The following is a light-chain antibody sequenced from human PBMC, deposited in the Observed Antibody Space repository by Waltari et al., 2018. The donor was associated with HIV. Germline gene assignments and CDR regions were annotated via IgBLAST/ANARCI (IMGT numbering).Light chain of an antibody. CDR2: VNN. Sequence: QSVLPQPPPVCGAPRQTLPIPCPAASPNTGAGSDVHWDQQLPGTAPKLLIYVNNDRPSGVPDRFSGSKSATAASMAITGLQAEDEGDYFCQSFDSSLGGVAVFGGGTLLTVL. V-gene: IGLV1-40*01. CDR1: SPNTGAGSD. J-gene: IGLJ7*01. CDR3: QSFDSSLGGVAV.